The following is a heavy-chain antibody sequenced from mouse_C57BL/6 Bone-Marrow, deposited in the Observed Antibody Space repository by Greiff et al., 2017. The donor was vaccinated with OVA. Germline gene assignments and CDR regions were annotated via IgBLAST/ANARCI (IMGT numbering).Heavy chain of an antibody. J-gene: IGHJ3*01. CDR2: ISSGGSYN. V-gene: IGHV5-6*01. CDR1: GFTFSSYG. Sequence: EVQLVESGGDLVKPGGSLKLSCAASGFTFSSYGMSWVRQTPDKRLEWVATISSGGSYNYYPDSVKGRFTISRDKAKNTLYLQISSLKSEDTAMYYCARNWFAYWGQGTLVTVSA. CDR3: ARNWFAY.